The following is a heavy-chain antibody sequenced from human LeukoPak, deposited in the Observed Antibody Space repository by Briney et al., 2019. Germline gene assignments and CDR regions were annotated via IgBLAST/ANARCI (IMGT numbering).Heavy chain of an antibody. D-gene: IGHD3-3*01. CDR2: ISSSSSYI. V-gene: IGHV3-21*01. J-gene: IGHJ5*02. CDR1: GFTFSSYS. CDR3: ARVGFWSGYFPRGWFDP. Sequence: PGGSLRLSCAASGFTFSSYSMNWVRQAPGKGLEWVSSISSSSSYIYYADSVKGRFTISRDNAKNSLYLQMNSLRAEDTVVYYCARVGFWSGYFPRGWFDPWGQGTLVTVSS.